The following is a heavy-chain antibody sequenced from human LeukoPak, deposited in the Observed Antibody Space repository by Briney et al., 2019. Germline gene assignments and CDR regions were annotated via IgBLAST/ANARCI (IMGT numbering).Heavy chain of an antibody. V-gene: IGHV3-74*01. CDR2: VNSDGSNT. Sequence: GGSLRLSCAASGFTFSANWMHWVRQAPGKGLVWVSRVNSDGSNTIYADSVKGRFTISRDNAKNTLYLQMNSLRAEDTAVYYCSTSYFGSLYWGQGTLVTVSS. D-gene: IGHD3-10*01. CDR3: STSYFGSLY. CDR1: GFTFSANW. J-gene: IGHJ4*02.